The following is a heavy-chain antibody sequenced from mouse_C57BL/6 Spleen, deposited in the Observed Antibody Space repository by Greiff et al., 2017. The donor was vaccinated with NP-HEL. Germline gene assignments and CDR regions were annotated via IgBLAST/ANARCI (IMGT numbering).Heavy chain of an antibody. J-gene: IGHJ2*01. CDR1: GFNIKDYY. CDR3: ARSYGIYLYYFDY. Sequence: VQLQQSGAELVKPGASVKLSCTASGFNIKDYYMHWVKQRTEQGLEWIGRIDTEDGETKYAPKFQGKATITADTSSNTASLQLRSLTSEDTAVYYCARSYGIYLYYFDYWGQGTTLTVSS. CDR2: IDTEDGET. V-gene: IGHV14-2*01. D-gene: IGHD2-1*01.